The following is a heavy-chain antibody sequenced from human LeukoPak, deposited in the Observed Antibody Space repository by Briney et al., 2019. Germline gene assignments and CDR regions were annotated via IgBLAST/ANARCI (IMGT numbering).Heavy chain of an antibody. V-gene: IGHV1-18*01. J-gene: IGHJ4*02. Sequence: ASVKVSCKASGYTFTSYGISWVRQAPGQGLEWMGWIGAYNGNTNYAQKLQGRVTMTTDTPTSTAYMELRSLRSDDTAVYYCARDTYGSGSYYNVQGDYWGQGTLVTVSP. CDR1: GYTFTSYG. D-gene: IGHD3-10*01. CDR2: IGAYNGNT. CDR3: ARDTYGSGSYYNVQGDY.